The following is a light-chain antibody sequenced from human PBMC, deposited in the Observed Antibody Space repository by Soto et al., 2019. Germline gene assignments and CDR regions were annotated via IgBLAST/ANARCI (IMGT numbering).Light chain of an antibody. CDR3: QQLNSYPQT. CDR2: AAS. J-gene: IGKJ5*01. V-gene: IGKV1-9*01. CDR1: QGISSY. Sequence: IQLTQSPSFLSASVGDRVTITCRASQGISSYLAWYQQKPGKAPKLLIYAASTLQSGVPSRFSGSGSGTEFTLTISSLQPEDFATYYCQQLNSYPQTFGQGTRLENK.